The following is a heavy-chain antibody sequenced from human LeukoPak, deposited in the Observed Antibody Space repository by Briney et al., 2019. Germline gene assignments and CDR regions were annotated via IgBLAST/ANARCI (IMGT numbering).Heavy chain of an antibody. CDR1: GYTFTYYG. Sequence: ASVKVPCKASGYTFTYYGVTWVRQAPGQGLEWLGWISVYNGNTNYAQKFRDRVTMTTDTSTNTADMELRSLRSDDTAVYYCARRDYYDSSGYGGYFDHWGQGTLVTVSS. D-gene: IGHD3-22*01. V-gene: IGHV1-18*01. J-gene: IGHJ4*02. CDR2: ISVYNGNT. CDR3: ARRDYYDSSGYGGYFDH.